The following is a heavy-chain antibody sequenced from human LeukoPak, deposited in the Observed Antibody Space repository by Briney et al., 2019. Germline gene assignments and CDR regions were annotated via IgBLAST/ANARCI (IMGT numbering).Heavy chain of an antibody. CDR3: ARGRYFAMDV. CDR1: RFTLSSDW. V-gene: IGHV3-74*01. CDR2: VNTDGSNT. Sequence: QPGGSLRLSCAASRFTLSSDWMHWVRQAPGKGLVWVSRVNTDGSNTRYVDSVKGRFTISRDNAKNTVYLQVNSLRAEDTAVYYCARGRYFAMDVWGKGTTFTVSS. J-gene: IGHJ6*04.